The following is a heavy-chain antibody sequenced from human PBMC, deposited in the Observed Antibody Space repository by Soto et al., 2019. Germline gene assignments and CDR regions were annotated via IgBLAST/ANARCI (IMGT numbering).Heavy chain of an antibody. V-gene: IGHV4-31*03. Sequence: QVQLQESGPGLVKPSQTLSLTCTVSGGSISSGGYYWSWIRQHPGKGLEWIGYIYYSGSTYYNPSLNSXXTXSXXTSKNQFSLKLSSVTAADTAVYYCARVLTLGAFDIWGQGTMVTVSS. CDR1: GGSISSGGYY. CDR3: ARVLTLGAFDI. CDR2: IYYSGST. J-gene: IGHJ3*02.